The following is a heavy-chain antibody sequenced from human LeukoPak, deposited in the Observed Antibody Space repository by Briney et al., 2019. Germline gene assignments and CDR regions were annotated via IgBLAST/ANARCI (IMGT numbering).Heavy chain of an antibody. CDR2: IYPGDSDT. D-gene: IGHD6-13*01. V-gene: IGHV5-51*01. CDR1: GYSFTTYW. Sequence: GESLKISCKGSGYSFTTYWIGWVRQMPGKGLEWMGIIYPGDSDTRDSPSFQGQVTISADKSITTAYLQWNNLKASDTAIYYCARQFGSWFDYWGQGTLVTVPS. CDR3: ARQFGSWFDY. J-gene: IGHJ4*02.